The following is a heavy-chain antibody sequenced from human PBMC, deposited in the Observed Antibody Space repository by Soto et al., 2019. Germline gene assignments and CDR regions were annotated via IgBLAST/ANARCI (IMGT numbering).Heavy chain of an antibody. CDR1: GFTFSDFW. CDR2: IKHDGSEK. V-gene: IGHV3-7*01. D-gene: IGHD2-15*01. J-gene: IGHJ4*02. CDR3: ARGGSWGPDF. Sequence: ESGGDLVQPGGSLRLSCAASGFTFSDFWMSWVRQAPGKGLDWVANIKHDGSEKYYVDSVEGRFTISRDNTKDALYLQMNSLRDEDTAVYDCARGGSWGPDFWGQGTLVTVSS.